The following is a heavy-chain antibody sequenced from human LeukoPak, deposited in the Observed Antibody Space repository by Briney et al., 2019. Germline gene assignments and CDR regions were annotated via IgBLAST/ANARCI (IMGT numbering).Heavy chain of an antibody. CDR3: AKTEETYDRAFDT. CDR2: IPYSGRT. J-gene: IGHJ4*02. CDR1: GGSVNSRNYY. V-gene: IGHV4-61*01. D-gene: IGHD3-22*01. Sequence: SETLSLTCTVSGGSVNSRNYYWNWIRQSPGKGLEWIGFIPYSGRTKYNPSLKSRVTISVDTTKNQISLNLNSVTAADTAVYYCAKTEETYDRAFDTWGQGTLVTVSS.